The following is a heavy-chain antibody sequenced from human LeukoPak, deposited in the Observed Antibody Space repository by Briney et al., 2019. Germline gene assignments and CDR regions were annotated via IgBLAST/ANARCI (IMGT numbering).Heavy chain of an antibody. Sequence: GGSLRLSCGASGFTFSQAWMSWVRQAPGKGLEWVGRIKSRTEGGTIDYGEPVKGRFTISRDDSKNTVYLEMNSLKTEDTASYYCTTDLRGRGPNPRSSRIDYWGQGSLVTVSS. CDR3: TTDLRGRGPNPRSSRIDY. D-gene: IGHD1-26*01. V-gene: IGHV3-15*01. CDR2: IKSRTEGGTI. CDR1: GFTFSQAW. J-gene: IGHJ4*02.